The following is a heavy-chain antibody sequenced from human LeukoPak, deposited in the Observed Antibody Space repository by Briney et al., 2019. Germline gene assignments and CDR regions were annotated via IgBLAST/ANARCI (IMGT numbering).Heavy chain of an antibody. CDR1: GYSFTNYW. CDR3: TSGGSGWDYDPFDV. Sequence: GESLMISCKGSGYSFTNYWIGWVRQMPGKGLEWMGIFYPRDSNTRYSPSFQGQVTISVDKSINTAYLQWSSLKASDTAMYYCTSGGSGWDYDPFDVWGQGTMVTVSS. V-gene: IGHV5-51*01. CDR2: FYPRDSNT. J-gene: IGHJ3*01. D-gene: IGHD6-19*01.